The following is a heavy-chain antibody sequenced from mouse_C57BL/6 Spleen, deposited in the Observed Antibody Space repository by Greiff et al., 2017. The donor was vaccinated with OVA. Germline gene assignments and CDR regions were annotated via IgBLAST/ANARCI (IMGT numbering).Heavy chain of an antibody. CDR3: ARGRLYPLYYFDY. CDR1: GYSFTGYY. V-gene: IGHV1-42*01. J-gene: IGHJ2*01. Sequence: EVQLQPSGPELVKPGASVKISCKASGYSFTGYYMNWVKQSPEKSLEWIGEINPSTGGTTYNQKFKAKATLTVDKSSSTAYMQLKSLTSEDSAVYYCARGRLYPLYYFDYWGQGTTLTVSS. CDR2: INPSTGGT. D-gene: IGHD2-12*01.